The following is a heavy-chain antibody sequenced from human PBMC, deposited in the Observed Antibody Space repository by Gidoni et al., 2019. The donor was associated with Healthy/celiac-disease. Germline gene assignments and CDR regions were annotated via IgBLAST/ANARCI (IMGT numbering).Heavy chain of an antibody. CDR3: AKDGEMGNYFDY. V-gene: IGHV3-30*18. D-gene: IGHD3-10*01. CDR1: GVTFSSYG. J-gene: IGHJ4*02. Sequence: QVQLVESGGGVVQPGRSLRLSCAASGVTFSSYGMHWVRQAPGKGLEWVAVISYDGSNKYYADSVKGRFTISRDNSKNTLYLQMNSLRAEDTAVYYCAKDGEMGNYFDYWGQGTLVTVSS. CDR2: ISYDGSNK.